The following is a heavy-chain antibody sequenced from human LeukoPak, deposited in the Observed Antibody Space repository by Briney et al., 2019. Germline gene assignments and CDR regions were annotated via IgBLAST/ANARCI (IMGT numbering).Heavy chain of an antibody. CDR3: ASGGITIFGVVIPNPDY. CDR2: INPNSGGT. D-gene: IGHD3-3*01. CDR1: GYTFTGYY. V-gene: IGHV1-2*02. J-gene: IGHJ4*02. Sequence: ASVKVSCKASGYTFTGYYMHWVGQAPGQGLEWMGWINPNSGGTNYAQKFQGRVTMTRDTSISTAYMELSRLRSDDTAVYYCASGGITIFGVVIPNPDYWGQGTLVTVSS.